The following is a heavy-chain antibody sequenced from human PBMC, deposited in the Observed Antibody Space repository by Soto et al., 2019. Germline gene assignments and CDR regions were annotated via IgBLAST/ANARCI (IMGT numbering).Heavy chain of an antibody. CDR2: IYYRGST. J-gene: IGHJ6*01. V-gene: IGHV4-59*01. Sequence: GQGLEWTWYIYYRGSTNYNPSLKSRVTISVDTSKNQFSLKLSSVTAADTAVYYCARVPIVASRGRHTNLYYG. CDR3: ARVPIVASRGRHTNLYYG. D-gene: IGHD6-19*01.